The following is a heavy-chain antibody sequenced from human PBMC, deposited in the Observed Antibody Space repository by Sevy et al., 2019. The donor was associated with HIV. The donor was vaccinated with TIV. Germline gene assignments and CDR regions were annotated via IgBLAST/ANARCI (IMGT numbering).Heavy chain of an antibody. J-gene: IGHJ4*02. V-gene: IGHV3-33*01. D-gene: IGHD2-2*01. CDR1: GFTFSSYG. CDR3: ARGPFGGIIVPFDY. Sequence: GGSLRLSCAASGFTFSSYGMHWVRQAPGKGLEWVAVIWYDGSNKYYADSVKGRFTISRDNSKNTLYLQMNSLRAEDTAVWYCARGPFGGIIVPFDYWGQGTLVTVSS. CDR2: IWYDGSNK.